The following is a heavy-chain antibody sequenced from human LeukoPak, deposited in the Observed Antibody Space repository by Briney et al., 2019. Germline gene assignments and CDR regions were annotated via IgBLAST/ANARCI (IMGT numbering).Heavy chain of an antibody. CDR3: ARVDGSSGYYYGPYFDY. V-gene: IGHV4-31*03. J-gene: IGHJ4*02. CDR2: IYYSGST. CDR1: GGSISSGGYY. D-gene: IGHD3-22*01. Sequence: SETLSLTCTVSGGSISSGGYYWSWIRQHPGKGLEWIGYIYYSGSTYYNPSLKSRVTISVDTSKNQFSLKLSSVTAADTAVYYCARVDGSSGYYYGPYFDYWGQGTLVTVSS.